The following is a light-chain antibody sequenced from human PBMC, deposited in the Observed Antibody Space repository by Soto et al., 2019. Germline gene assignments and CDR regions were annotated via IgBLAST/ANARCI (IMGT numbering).Light chain of an antibody. CDR2: GAS. Sequence: EIVLTQSPGTVSLSPGEIATLSCMASQSVSSSYLAWYQQKPGQAPRLLIYGASSRATGIPDRFSGSGSGTDFTLTISRLETEDFAVYYCQQYGSSPTFGQGTRLEIK. CDR3: QQYGSSPT. V-gene: IGKV3-20*01. J-gene: IGKJ5*01. CDR1: QSVSSSY.